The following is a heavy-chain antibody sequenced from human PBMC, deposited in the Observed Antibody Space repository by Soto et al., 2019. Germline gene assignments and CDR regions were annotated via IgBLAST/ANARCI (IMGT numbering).Heavy chain of an antibody. D-gene: IGHD6-19*01. V-gene: IGHV3-7*04. CDR2: IKQDGSEK. Sequence: EVQLVESGGGLAQPGGSLRLSCAASGFTFRSNWMTWVRQAPGKGLEWVANIKQDGSEKYYVDSVKGRFTISRDNAKNSLYLQINSLRVEDTAVYYCMRGKAGDWGQGTLVTVSS. CDR3: MRGKAGD. J-gene: IGHJ4*02. CDR1: GFTFRSNW.